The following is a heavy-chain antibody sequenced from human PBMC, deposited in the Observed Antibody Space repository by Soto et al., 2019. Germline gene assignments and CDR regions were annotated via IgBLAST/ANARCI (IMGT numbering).Heavy chain of an antibody. CDR1: AFTFSTYW. Sequence: PGGSLRLSCAASAFTFSTYWMSWVRQAPGKGLEWVANIKQDGSEKYYVDSVKCRFTISRDNAKNSLYLQMNSLRAEDTAVYYCARGSTYYYDSSGYYIYYFDYWGQGTLVTVSS. CDR2: IKQDGSEK. CDR3: ARGSTYYYDSSGYYIYYFDY. D-gene: IGHD3-22*01. J-gene: IGHJ4*02. V-gene: IGHV3-7*03.